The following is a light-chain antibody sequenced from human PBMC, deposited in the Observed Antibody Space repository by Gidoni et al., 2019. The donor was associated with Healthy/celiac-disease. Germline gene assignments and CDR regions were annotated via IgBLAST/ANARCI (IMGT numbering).Light chain of an antibody. Sequence: DIQMTQSPSSLSASVGDRVTITCRESQSISSYLNWYQQKPGKAPKLLIYAASSLQSGVPSRFSGSGSGTDFTLTISSLQPEDFATYYCQQSYSTPSFGQXTKLEIK. CDR1: QSISSY. CDR2: AAS. CDR3: QQSYSTPS. V-gene: IGKV1-39*01. J-gene: IGKJ2*01.